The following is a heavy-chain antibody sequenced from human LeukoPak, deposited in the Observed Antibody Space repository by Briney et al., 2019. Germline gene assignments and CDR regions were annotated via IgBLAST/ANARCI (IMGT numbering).Heavy chain of an antibody. J-gene: IGHJ4*02. CDR1: GGSISSYY. V-gene: IGHV4-59*08. CDR2: IYYSGST. Sequence: SETLSLTCTVSGGSISSYYWSWIRQPPGKGLEWIGYIYYSGSTNYNPSLKSRVTISVDTSKNQFSLKLSSVTAADTAVYYCARLDNSLDYWGQGTLVTVSS. CDR3: ARLDNSLDY. D-gene: IGHD4-23*01.